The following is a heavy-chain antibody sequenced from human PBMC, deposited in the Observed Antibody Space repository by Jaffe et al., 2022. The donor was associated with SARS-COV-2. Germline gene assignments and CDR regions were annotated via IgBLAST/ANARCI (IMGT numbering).Heavy chain of an antibody. CDR2: ISYDGSNK. Sequence: QVQLVESGGGVVQPGRSLRLSCAASGFTFSSYAMHWVRQAPGKGLEWVAVISYDGSNKYYADSVKGRFTISRDNSKNTLYLQMNSLRAEDTAVYYCARDRRICFDYWGQGTLVTVSS. CDR1: GFTFSSYA. D-gene: IGHD2-15*01. CDR3: ARDRRICFDY. V-gene: IGHV3-30*04. J-gene: IGHJ4*02.